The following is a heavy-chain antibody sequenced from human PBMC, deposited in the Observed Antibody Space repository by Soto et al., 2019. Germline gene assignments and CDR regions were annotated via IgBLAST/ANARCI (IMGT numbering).Heavy chain of an antibody. CDR3: ARGLLGFGTPYYFDY. CDR2: INPSGGST. CDR1: GYIFTRYY. D-gene: IGHD2-15*01. Sequence: ASVKVSCKSSGYIFTRYYMHWVRQAPAQGLEWMGIINPSGGSTSYTQKFQGRVTITRDTSTSTVYMDLSSLRSEDTAVYYCARGLLGFGTPYYFDYWGKGTLVTVSS. V-gene: IGHV1-46*01. J-gene: IGHJ4*02.